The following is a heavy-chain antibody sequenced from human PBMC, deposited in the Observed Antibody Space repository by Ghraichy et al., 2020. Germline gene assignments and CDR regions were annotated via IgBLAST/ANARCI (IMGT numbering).Heavy chain of an antibody. Sequence: SETLSLTCAVYGGSFSGYYWSWIRQPPGKGLEWIGEINHSGSTNYNPSLKSRVTISVDTSKNQFSLKLSSVTAADTAVYYCARGAGTAIKYYYYYYGMDVWGQGTTVTVSS. V-gene: IGHV4-34*01. CDR3: ARGAGTAIKYYYYYYGMDV. J-gene: IGHJ6*01. D-gene: IGHD6-13*01. CDR1: GGSFSGYY. CDR2: INHSGST.